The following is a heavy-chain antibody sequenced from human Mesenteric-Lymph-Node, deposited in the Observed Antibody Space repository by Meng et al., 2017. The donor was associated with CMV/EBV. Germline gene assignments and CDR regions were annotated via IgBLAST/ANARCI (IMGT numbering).Heavy chain of an antibody. J-gene: IGHJ4*02. D-gene: IGHD2-2*01. Sequence: SVKVSCKASGGTFSSYAISWVRQAPGQGLEWMGGIIPILGIANYAQKFQGRVTITADKSTSTAYMELSSLRSEDAAVYYCALIVVVPASSDYWGQGTLVTVSS. CDR1: GGTFSSYA. CDR3: ALIVVVPASSDY. CDR2: IIPILGIA. V-gene: IGHV1-69*10.